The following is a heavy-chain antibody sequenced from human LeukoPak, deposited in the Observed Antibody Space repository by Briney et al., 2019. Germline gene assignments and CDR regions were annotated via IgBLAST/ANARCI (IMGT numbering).Heavy chain of an antibody. CDR2: IYYSGST. D-gene: IGHD3-10*01. J-gene: IGHJ4*02. CDR1: GGSISSYY. V-gene: IGHV4-59*01. CDR3: ARFDGSGSYYVFDY. Sequence: PSETLSLTCTVSGGSISSYYWSWIRQPPGKGLEWIGYIYYSGSTNYNPSLKSRVTISVDTSKNQFSLKLSSVTAADTAVYYCARFDGSGSYYVFDYWGQGTLVTVSS.